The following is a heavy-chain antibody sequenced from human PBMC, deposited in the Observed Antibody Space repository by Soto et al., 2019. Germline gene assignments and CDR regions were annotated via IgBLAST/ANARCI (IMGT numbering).Heavy chain of an antibody. CDR3: ARDRRYSGYDYFDY. Sequence: SETLSLTCTVSGGSISSGGYYWSWIRQHPGKGLEWIGYIYYSGSTYYNPSLKSRVTISVDTSKNQFSLKLSSVTAADTAVYYCARDRRYSGYDYFDYWGQGTLVTVSS. CDR1: GGSISSGGYY. CDR2: IYYSGST. J-gene: IGHJ4*02. V-gene: IGHV4-31*03. D-gene: IGHD5-12*01.